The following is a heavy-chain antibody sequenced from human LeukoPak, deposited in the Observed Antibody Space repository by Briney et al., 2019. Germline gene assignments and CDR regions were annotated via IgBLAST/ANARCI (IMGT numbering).Heavy chain of an antibody. Sequence: HGESLKISCEGSGYSFASYWIGWVRQMPGKGLEWMGIIYPGDSDTRYSPSFQGQVTISADKSIATAYLQWSSLKASDTAMYYCARGNHFGSTSCAIDYWGQGTLVTVSS. J-gene: IGHJ4*02. D-gene: IGHD2-2*01. CDR3: ARGNHFGSTSCAIDY. CDR1: GYSFASYW. V-gene: IGHV5-51*01. CDR2: IYPGDSDT.